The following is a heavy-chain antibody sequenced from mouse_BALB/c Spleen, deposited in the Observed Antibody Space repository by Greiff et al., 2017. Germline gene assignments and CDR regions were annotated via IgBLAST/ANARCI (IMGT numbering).Heavy chain of an antibody. V-gene: IGHV10-1*02. Sequence: EVNVVESGGDLVKPGGSLKLSCAASGFTFNTYAMNWVRQAPGKGLEWVARIRSKSNNYATYYADSVKDRFTISRDDSQSMLYLQMNNLKTEDTAMYYCVTYYYGSSYYFDYWGQGTTLTVSS. D-gene: IGHD1-1*01. CDR2: IRSKSNNYAT. CDR1: GFTFNTYA. J-gene: IGHJ2*01. CDR3: VTYYYGSSYYFDY.